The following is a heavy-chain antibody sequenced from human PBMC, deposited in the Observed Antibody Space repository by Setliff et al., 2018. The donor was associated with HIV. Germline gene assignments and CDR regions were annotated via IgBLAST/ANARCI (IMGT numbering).Heavy chain of an antibody. CDR3: ARRARESTALHSDWNDVLFFDY. V-gene: IGHV1-18*01. D-gene: IGHD1-1*01. CDR2: ISAYNGNT. Sequence: GASVKVSCKASGYTFTSYGISWVRQAPGQGLEWMGWISAYNGNTNYAQKLQGRVTMTTDTSTSTAYMELRSLRSDDTAVYYCARRARESTALHSDWNDVLFFDYWGQGTLVTVPQ. CDR1: GYTFTSYG. J-gene: IGHJ4*02.